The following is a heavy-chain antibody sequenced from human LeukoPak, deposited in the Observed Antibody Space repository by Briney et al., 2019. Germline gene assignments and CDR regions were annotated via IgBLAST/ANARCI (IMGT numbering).Heavy chain of an antibody. CDR1: GGSFSGYY. V-gene: IGHV4-34*01. D-gene: IGHD3-22*01. Sequence: SETLSFTCAVYGGSFSGYYWSWIRQPPGKGLEWFGEINHSGSTNYNPSLKSRVTISVDTSKNQFSLKLSSVTAADTAVYYCARGYDSSDYGMDVWGQGTTVTVSS. J-gene: IGHJ6*02. CDR2: INHSGST. CDR3: ARGYDSSDYGMDV.